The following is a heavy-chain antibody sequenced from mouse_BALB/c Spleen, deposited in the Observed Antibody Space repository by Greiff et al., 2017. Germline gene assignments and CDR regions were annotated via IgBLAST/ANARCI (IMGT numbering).Heavy chain of an antibody. CDR3: ARDLREAMDY. D-gene: IGHD1-1*01. CDR2: INPSTGYT. J-gene: IGHJ4*01. Sequence: GQLQESGAELAKPGASVKMSCKASGYTFTSYWMHWVKQRPGQGLEWIGYINPSTGYTEYNQKFKDKATLTADKSSSTAYMQLSSLTSEDSAVYYCARDLREAMDYWGQGTSVTVSS. V-gene: IGHV1-7*01. CDR1: GYTFTSYW.